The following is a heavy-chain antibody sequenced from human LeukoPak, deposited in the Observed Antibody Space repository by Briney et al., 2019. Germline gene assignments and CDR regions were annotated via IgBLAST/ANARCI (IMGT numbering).Heavy chain of an antibody. V-gene: IGHV4-34*01. D-gene: IGHD6-13*01. CDR3: ARGLGSSSWYFYDY. J-gene: IGHJ4*02. CDR2: INHSGST. Sequence: SETLSLTCAVYGGSFSGYYWSWIRQPPGKGLEWVGEINHSGSTNYNPSLKSRVTISVDTSKNQFSLKLSSVTAADTAVYYCARGLGSSSWYFYDYWGQGTLVTVSS. CDR1: GGSFSGYY.